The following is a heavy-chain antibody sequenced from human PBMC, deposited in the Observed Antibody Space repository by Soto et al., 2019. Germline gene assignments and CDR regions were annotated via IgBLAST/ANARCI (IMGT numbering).Heavy chain of an antibody. V-gene: IGHV3-30*04. Sequence: LRLSCAASGNIFSHYAMHWVRQAPGKGLEWVAAISYDGNYKNYADSVKGRFTISRDNSKNTLYLQMNSLRPEDTAVYYCANAFTYTSTWLDPWGQGTLVAVSS. D-gene: IGHD1-20*01. CDR2: ISYDGNYK. CDR1: GNIFSHYA. CDR3: ANAFTYTSTWLDP. J-gene: IGHJ5*02.